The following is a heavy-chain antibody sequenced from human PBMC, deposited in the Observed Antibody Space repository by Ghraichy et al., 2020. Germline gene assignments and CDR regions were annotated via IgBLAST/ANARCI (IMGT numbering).Heavy chain of an antibody. CDR1: GFTFSSYS. D-gene: IGHD3-3*01. Sequence: LSLTCAASGFTFSSYSMNWVRQAPGKGLEWVSSISSSSSYIYYADSVKGRFTISRDNAKNSLYLQMNSLRAEDTAVYYCARDGDFWSGYYGYYWGQGTLVTVSS. J-gene: IGHJ4*02. CDR3: ARDGDFWSGYYGYY. V-gene: IGHV3-21*01. CDR2: ISSSSSYI.